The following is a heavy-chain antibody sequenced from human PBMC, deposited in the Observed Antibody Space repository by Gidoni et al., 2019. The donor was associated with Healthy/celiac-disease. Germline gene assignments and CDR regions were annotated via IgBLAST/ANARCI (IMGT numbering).Heavy chain of an antibody. CDR3: ARGGSVGATLYYYYYYGMDV. CDR1: GYAFTSYD. D-gene: IGHD1-26*01. V-gene: IGHV1-8*01. Sequence: QVQLVQSGAEVKKPGASVKVYCKASGYAFTSYDINWVRQVTGQVLECMGWMNPNSGNTGYAQKVQGRVTMTRNTSISTAYMELSSLRSEDTAVYYCARGGSVGATLYYYYYYGMDVWGQGTTVTVSS. J-gene: IGHJ6*02. CDR2: MNPNSGNT.